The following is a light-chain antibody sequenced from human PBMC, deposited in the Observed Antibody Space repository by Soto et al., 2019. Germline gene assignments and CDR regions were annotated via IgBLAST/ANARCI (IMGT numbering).Light chain of an antibody. CDR1: QSISTY. V-gene: IGKV1-39*01. CDR2: AAS. J-gene: IGKJ4*01. CDR3: QQSYSTRLS. Sequence: DIQMTQSPSSRSASVGDRVTIICRASQSISTYLNWYQQKGGKAPKLLISAASSLQSGVPSRFSGSGSATRFSLTITSLQPEDSATYFCQQSYSTRLSFGGGTRVEI.